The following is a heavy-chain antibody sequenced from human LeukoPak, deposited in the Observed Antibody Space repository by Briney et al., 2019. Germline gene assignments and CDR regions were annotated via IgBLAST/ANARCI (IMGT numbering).Heavy chain of an antibody. CDR3: AKKYNSGWAVAFDI. V-gene: IGHV3-30*02. CDR2: IRSDGSNK. J-gene: IGHJ3*02. Sequence: GGSLRLSCAASGFTFSSYGMHWVRQAPGKGLEWVAFIRSDGSNKYYADSVKGRFTISRDNSKNTLYLQMNSLRAEDTAVYYCAKKYNSGWAVAFDIWGQGTMVTVSS. CDR1: GFTFSSYG. D-gene: IGHD6-19*01.